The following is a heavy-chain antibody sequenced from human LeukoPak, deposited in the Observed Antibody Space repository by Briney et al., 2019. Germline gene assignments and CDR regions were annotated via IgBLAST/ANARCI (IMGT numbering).Heavy chain of an antibody. Sequence: PSETLSLTCTVSGGSVTSGSYYWTWIRQPPGKGLEWIGYIYYTGSANYNPSLKSRVTMSVDTSKNQFSLKLSSVTAADTAVYYCAREEGNKYYYDSSGSPGYWGQGTLVTVSS. D-gene: IGHD3-22*01. V-gene: IGHV4-61*01. J-gene: IGHJ4*02. CDR3: AREEGNKYYYDSSGSPGY. CDR2: IYYTGSA. CDR1: GGSVTSGSYY.